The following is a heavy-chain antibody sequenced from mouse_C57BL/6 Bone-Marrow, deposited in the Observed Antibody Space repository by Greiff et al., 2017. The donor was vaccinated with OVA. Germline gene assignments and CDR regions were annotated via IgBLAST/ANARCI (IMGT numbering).Heavy chain of an antibody. V-gene: IGHV1-26*01. D-gene: IGHD2-3*01. J-gene: IGHJ1*03. CDR3: ARGGWLLPHWYFDV. CDR1: GYTFTDYY. CDR2: INPNNGGT. Sequence: VQLQQSGPELVKPGASVKISCKASGYTFTDYYMNWVKQSHGKSLEWIGDINPNNGGTSYNQKFKGKATLTVDKPSSTAYMELRSLTSEDSAVYYCARGGWLLPHWYFDVWGTGTTVTVSS.